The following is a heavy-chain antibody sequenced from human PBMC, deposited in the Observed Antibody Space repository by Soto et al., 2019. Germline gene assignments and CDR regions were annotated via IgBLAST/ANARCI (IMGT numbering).Heavy chain of an antibody. J-gene: IGHJ4*02. CDR1: GYTFTSYY. V-gene: IGHV1-46*01. Sequence: GASVKVSCKACGYTFTSYYMHWVRQAPGQGLEWMGIINPSGGSTSYAQKFQGRVTMTRDTSTSTVYMELSSLRSEDTAVYYCARGSRDGYNNKDRGFDYWGQGTLVTVSS. D-gene: IGHD2-2*01. CDR2: INPSGGST. CDR3: ARGSRDGYNNKDRGFDY.